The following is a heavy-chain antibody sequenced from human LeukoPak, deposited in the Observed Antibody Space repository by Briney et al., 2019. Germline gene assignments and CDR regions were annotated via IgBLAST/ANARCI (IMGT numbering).Heavy chain of an antibody. CDR2: ISSSSTTI. V-gene: IGHV3-11*01. J-gene: IGHJ4*02. Sequence: GGPLRLSCAASGFTFSGYYMSWIRQAPGKGLEAISFISSSSTTIYYADSVRGRFTITSDNAKNSLFLQMNSLRAEDTAVYYCARDLVKHYFGSATYDLWGQGTLVTVSS. CDR1: GFTFSGYY. CDR3: ARDLVKHYFGSATYDL. D-gene: IGHD3-10*01.